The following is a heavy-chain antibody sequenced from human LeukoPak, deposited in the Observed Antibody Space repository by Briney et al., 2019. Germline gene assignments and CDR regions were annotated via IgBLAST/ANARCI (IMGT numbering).Heavy chain of an antibody. CDR1: GGTFSSYA. CDR2: ISAYNGNT. V-gene: IGHV1-18*01. D-gene: IGHD3-22*01. Sequence: ASVKVSCKASGGTFSSYAISWVRQAPGQGLEWMGRISAYNGNTNYAQKLQGRVTMTTDTSTSTAYMELRSLRSDDTAVYYCAREGGYYDSSGYYYYWGQGTLVTVSS. J-gene: IGHJ4*02. CDR3: AREGGYYDSSGYYYY.